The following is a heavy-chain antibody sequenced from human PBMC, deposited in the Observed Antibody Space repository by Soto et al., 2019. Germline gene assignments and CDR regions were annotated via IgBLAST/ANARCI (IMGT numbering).Heavy chain of an antibody. D-gene: IGHD2-15*01. J-gene: IGHJ2*01. V-gene: IGHV1-18*01. CDR3: ARCYCSVGSCFTCWHFDL. Sequence: QVQVVQSGAEVKKPGASVKVACKASGYSFDTFGMSWVRQAPGQGLEWMGWISIEKGDTNSAQKFQDRVTMTTDTSTSAAYMELRSLTSDDTAVYYCARCYCSVGSCFTCWHFDLWGRGTLVNVSS. CDR2: ISIEKGDT. CDR1: GYSFDTFG.